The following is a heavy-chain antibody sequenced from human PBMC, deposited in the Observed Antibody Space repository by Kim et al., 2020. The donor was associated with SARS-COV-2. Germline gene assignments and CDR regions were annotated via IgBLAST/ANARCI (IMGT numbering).Heavy chain of an antibody. CDR3: AKDDGVRGANPEIN. Sequence: GGSLRLSCAASGFTFSSYAMSWVRQAPGKGLEWVSGISASGDSTYYTDSVKGRFTISRDNSENTLYLQMNSLRVEDTALYYCAKDDGVRGANPEINWGQG. CDR1: GFTFSSYA. D-gene: IGHD2-15*01. V-gene: IGHV3-23*01. CDR2: ISASGDST. J-gene: IGHJ1*01.